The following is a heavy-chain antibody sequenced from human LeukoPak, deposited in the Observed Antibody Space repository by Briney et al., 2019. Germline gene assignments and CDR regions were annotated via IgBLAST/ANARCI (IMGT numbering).Heavy chain of an antibody. CDR2: INPNSGGT. V-gene: IGHV1-2*02. CDR1: GYTFTGYY. CDR3: ARAKIFGHIVVVPAALVDY. Sequence: VASVKVSCKASGYTFTGYYMHWVRQAPGQGLEWMGWINPNSGGTNYAQKFQGRVTMTRDTSISTAYMELSRLRSDDTAVYYCARAKIFGHIVVVPAALVDYWGQGTLVTVSS. D-gene: IGHD2-2*01. J-gene: IGHJ4*02.